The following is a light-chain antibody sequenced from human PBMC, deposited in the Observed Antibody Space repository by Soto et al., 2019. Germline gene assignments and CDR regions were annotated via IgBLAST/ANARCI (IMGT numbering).Light chain of an antibody. CDR3: QQRNYWQVT. Sequence: EVLLTQSPVTLSFSPGEMATLCCMASQSVSSYLAWYQQKPGQAPRLLIYDVSNRATGIPARFSGSGSGTDFTLTISSLEPEDFAVYYCQQRNYWQVTFGQGTRLEIK. CDR1: QSVSSY. V-gene: IGKV3-11*01. CDR2: DVS. J-gene: IGKJ5*01.